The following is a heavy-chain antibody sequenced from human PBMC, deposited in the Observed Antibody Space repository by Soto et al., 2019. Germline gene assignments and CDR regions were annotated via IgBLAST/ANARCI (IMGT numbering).Heavy chain of an antibody. J-gene: IGHJ4*02. CDR3: ARSQALDY. V-gene: IGHV5-51*01. CDR2: MYPGDSDV. CDR1: GYKINTYG. Sequence: GESLQISCYVSGYKINTYGIAWVRQRPGKGLEWMGIMYPGDSDVKYSPSFEGQVTMSADNSINVAYLQWNSLKASDSAIYYCARSQALDYWGQGTRVTVSS.